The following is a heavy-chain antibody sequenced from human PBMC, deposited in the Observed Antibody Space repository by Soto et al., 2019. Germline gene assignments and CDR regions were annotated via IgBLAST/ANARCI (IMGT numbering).Heavy chain of an antibody. CDR2: INLSGST. CDR1: GGSFIGYY. CDR3: ARGNGLRLGELSWGGPNWFDP. D-gene: IGHD3-16*02. Sequence: QVQLQQWGAGLLKPSETLSLTCAVYGGSFIGYYCTWIRQPPGKGLEWIGEINLSGSTNYNPSLSSRVTISLNTYKKRLSLKLSSVTAVDTAMYYCARGNGLRLGELSWGGPNWFDPWGQGTLVTVSP. J-gene: IGHJ5*02. V-gene: IGHV4-34*01.